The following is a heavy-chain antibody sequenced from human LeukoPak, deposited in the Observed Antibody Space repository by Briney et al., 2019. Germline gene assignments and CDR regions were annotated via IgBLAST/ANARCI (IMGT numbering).Heavy chain of an antibody. CDR2: IYYSGST. D-gene: IGHD6-19*01. Sequence: SETLSLTCTVSGGSISSRSYYWGWIRQPPGKGLEWIGSIYYSGSTYYNPSLKSRVTISVDTSKNQFSLKLSSVTAADTAVYYCARGATGYSSGWYAYYFDYWGQGTLVTVSS. V-gene: IGHV4-39*07. J-gene: IGHJ4*02. CDR3: ARGATGYSSGWYAYYFDY. CDR1: GGSISSRSYY.